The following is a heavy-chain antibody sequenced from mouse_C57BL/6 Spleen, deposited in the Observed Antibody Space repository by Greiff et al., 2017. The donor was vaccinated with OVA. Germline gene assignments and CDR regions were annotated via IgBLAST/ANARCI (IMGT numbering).Heavy chain of an antibody. CDR1: GYTFTSYW. D-gene: IGHD1-1*01. Sequence: VQRVESGAELVKPGASVKLSCKASGYTFTSYWMHWVKQRPGQGLEWIGMIHPNSGSTNYNEKFKSKATLTVDKSSSTAYMQLSSLTSEDSAVYYCARKGVITTDAMDYWGQGTSVTVSS. CDR3: ARKGVITTDAMDY. J-gene: IGHJ4*01. CDR2: IHPNSGST. V-gene: IGHV1-64*01.